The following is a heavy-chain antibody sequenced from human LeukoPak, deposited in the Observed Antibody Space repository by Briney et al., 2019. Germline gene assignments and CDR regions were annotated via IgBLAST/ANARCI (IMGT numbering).Heavy chain of an antibody. J-gene: IGHJ4*02. CDR2: INSDGSST. CDR1: GSTLSSYW. CDR3: ARRDYFDY. V-gene: IGHV3-74*01. Sequence: PGGSLRLSCAAPGSTLSSYWTHWVRQTPGKGLVWVSRINSDGSSTYYADSVKGRFTISRDNAKNTLYLQMNSLRAEDTAVYYCARRDYFDYWGQGTLVTVSS.